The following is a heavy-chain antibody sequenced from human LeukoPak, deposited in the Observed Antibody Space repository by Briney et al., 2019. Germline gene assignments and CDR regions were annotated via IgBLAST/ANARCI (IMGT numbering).Heavy chain of an antibody. J-gene: IGHJ6*03. Sequence: PGGSLRLSCAASGFTFSSYWMSWVRQAPGKGLEWVANIKQDGSEKYYVDSVKGQFTISRDNAKNSLYLQMNSLRAEDTAVYYCARGPSYGDYVYYMDVWGKGTTVTVSS. D-gene: IGHD4-17*01. CDR1: GFTFSSYW. CDR3: ARGPSYGDYVYYMDV. V-gene: IGHV3-7*01. CDR2: IKQDGSEK.